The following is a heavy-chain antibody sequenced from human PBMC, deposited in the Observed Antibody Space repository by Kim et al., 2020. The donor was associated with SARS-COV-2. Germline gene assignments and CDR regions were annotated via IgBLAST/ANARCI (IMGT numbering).Heavy chain of an antibody. J-gene: IGHJ6*02. CDR2: IYYSGST. D-gene: IGHD1-26*01. Sequence: SETLSLTCTVSGGSISSYYWSWIRQPPGKGLEWIGYIYYSGSTNYNPSLKSRVTISVDTSKNQFSLKLSSVTAADTAVYYCARDGGIVGATLSYYYGMDVWGQGTTVTVSS. V-gene: IGHV4-59*01. CDR3: ARDGGIVGATLSYYYGMDV. CDR1: GGSISSYY.